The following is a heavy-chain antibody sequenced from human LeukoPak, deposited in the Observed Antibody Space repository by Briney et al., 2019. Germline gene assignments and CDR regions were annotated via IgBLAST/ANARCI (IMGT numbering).Heavy chain of an antibody. V-gene: IGHV1-3*01. CDR3: ARDDYYDSSGYNWRPFDP. D-gene: IGHD3-22*01. CDR1: GYTFTSYA. CDR2: INAGNGNT. J-gene: IGHJ5*02. Sequence: ASGKVSCKASGYTFTSYAMHWVRQAPGQRLEWMGWINAGNGNTKYSQKFQGRVTITRDTSASTAYMELSSLRSEDTAVYYCARDDYYDSSGYNWRPFDPWGQGTLVTVSS.